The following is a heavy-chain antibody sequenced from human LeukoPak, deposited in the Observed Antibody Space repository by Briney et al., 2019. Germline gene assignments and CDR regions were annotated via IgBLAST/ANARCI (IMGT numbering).Heavy chain of an antibody. CDR1: GFTFSSYA. V-gene: IGHV3-64*01. D-gene: IGHD2-15*01. CDR3: ARDRCSGASCYSGIFDY. CDR2: ISSNGGST. J-gene: IGHJ4*02. Sequence: GGSLRLSCAASGFTFSSYAMHWVRQAPGKGLEYVPAISSNGGSTYYANSVKGRFTISRDNSKNTLYLQMGSLRAEDMAVYYCARDRCSGASCYSGIFDYWGQGTLVTVSS.